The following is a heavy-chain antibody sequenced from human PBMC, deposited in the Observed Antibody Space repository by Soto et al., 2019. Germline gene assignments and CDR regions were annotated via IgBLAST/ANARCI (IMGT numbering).Heavy chain of an antibody. D-gene: IGHD1-1*01. CDR1: GFTFDDYA. CDR2: ISGSGNQI. CDR3: AKSQDWNRPDPGAFDV. J-gene: IGHJ3*01. Sequence: EVQLSQSGGGLVRPGGSLRLSCAGSGFTFDDYAINWVRQAPGKGLEWVSGISGSGNQIDYTDSVEGRFIISRDDSKNTVFLQMNGLSAEDTAVYFCAKSQDWNRPDPGAFDVWGQGTTVTVTS. V-gene: IGHV3-23*01.